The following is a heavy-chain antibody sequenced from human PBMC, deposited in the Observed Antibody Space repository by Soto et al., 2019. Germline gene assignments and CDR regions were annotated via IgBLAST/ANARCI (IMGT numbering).Heavy chain of an antibody. CDR2: ISGSGGST. V-gene: IGHV3-23*01. J-gene: IGHJ3*02. CDR1: GFTFSSYA. D-gene: IGHD3-16*02. CDR3: AKPLPRVIGAFDI. Sequence: EVQLLESGGGLVQPGGSLRLSCAASGFTFSSYAMSWVRQAPGKGLEWVSAISGSGGSTYYADCVKGRFTISRDNSKNTLYLQMNSLRAEATAVYYCAKPLPRVIGAFDIWGQGTMVTVSS.